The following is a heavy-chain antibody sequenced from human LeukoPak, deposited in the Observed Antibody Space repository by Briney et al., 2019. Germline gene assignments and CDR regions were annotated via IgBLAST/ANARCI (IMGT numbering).Heavy chain of an antibody. J-gene: IGHJ4*02. Sequence: GVSLRLSCADSGFTFSDAWMSWVRQAPGRGLEWVGRIKSKTDGAATDYAAPVKGRFTISRDDSKNTLFLQMNSLRTEDTAVYYCTTATMIRGVSDYWGQGTLVTVSS. D-gene: IGHD3-10*01. V-gene: IGHV3-15*01. CDR2: IKSKTDGAAT. CDR1: GFTFSDAW. CDR3: TTATMIRGVSDY.